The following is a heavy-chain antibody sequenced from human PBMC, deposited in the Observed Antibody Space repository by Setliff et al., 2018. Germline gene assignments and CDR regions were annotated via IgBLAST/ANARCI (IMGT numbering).Heavy chain of an antibody. Sequence: ASETLSLTCTVSGGFISSSNYYWGWIRQPPGKGLEWIGSINYRGNTHDNPSLRSRVTMSVDTSKSHFSLRLSSLTAADTAVYYCARMAVRVASRPSRPLDYYYYMDFWGKGATVTVSS. V-gene: IGHV4-39*02. CDR1: GGFISSSNYY. D-gene: IGHD6-6*01. CDR3: ARMAVRVASRPSRPLDYYYYMDF. J-gene: IGHJ6*03. CDR2: INYRGNT.